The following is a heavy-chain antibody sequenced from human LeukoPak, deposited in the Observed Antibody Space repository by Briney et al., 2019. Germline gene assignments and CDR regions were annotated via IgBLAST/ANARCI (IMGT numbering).Heavy chain of an antibody. V-gene: IGHV3-30-3*01. CDR1: GFTFSDFV. D-gene: IGHD6-19*01. CDR3: ARTFGSGWYDPLTY. CDR2: ISYDGDKR. Sequence: GGSLRPSCAASGFTFSDFVMHWVRQAPGKGLEWVAIISYDGDKRDYTHSVKGRFTISRDNSNNTLFLQMTSLRAEDTAVYYCARTFGSGWYDPLTYWGQGTLVTVSS. J-gene: IGHJ4*02.